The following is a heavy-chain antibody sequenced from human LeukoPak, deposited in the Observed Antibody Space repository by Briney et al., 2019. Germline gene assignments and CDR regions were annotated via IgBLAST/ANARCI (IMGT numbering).Heavy chain of an antibody. CDR1: GFTFSSYG. CDR3: ARRSGSYFDY. D-gene: IGHD1-26*01. Sequence: GGSLRLSCAASGFTFSSYGMHWVRQAPGKGLEWVAYIQYDGSNEQYADSVKGRFSISRDSSKNILYLQMNSLRAEDTAVYYCARRSGSYFDYWGQGTLVTVSS. CDR2: IQYDGSNE. J-gene: IGHJ4*02. V-gene: IGHV3-30*12.